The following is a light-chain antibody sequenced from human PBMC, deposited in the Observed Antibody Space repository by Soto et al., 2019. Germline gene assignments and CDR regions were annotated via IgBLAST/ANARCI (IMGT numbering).Light chain of an antibody. V-gene: IGLV1-47*01. Sequence: QSVLTQPPSASGTPGQRVTISCSASSSNIGSNYVYWYQQLPGTAPKLLIYRNNQRPSGVPDRFSGSKSGTSASLAISGLRSEDEAAYYCAAWDDSLRVWVFGGGTKVTVL. J-gene: IGLJ3*02. CDR2: RNN. CDR1: SSNIGSNY. CDR3: AAWDDSLRVWV.